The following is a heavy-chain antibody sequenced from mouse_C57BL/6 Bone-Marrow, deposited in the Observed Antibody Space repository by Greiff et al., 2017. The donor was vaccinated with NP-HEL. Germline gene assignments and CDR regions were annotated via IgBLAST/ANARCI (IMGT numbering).Heavy chain of an antibody. CDR3: ARDGNYRFYYAMDY. J-gene: IGHJ4*01. CDR1: GFTFSSYA. D-gene: IGHD2-1*01. Sequence: DVMLVESGGGLVKPGGSLKLSCAASGFTFSSYAMSWVRQTPEKRLEWVATISDGGSYTYYPDNVKGRFTISRDNAKNNLYLQMSHLKSEDTAMYYCARDGNYRFYYAMDYWGQGTSVTVSS. V-gene: IGHV5-4*01. CDR2: ISDGGSYT.